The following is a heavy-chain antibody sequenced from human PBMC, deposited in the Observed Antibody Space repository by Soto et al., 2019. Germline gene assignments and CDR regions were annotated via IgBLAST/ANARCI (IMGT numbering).Heavy chain of an antibody. D-gene: IGHD6-6*01. V-gene: IGHV1-69*13. CDR1: GRTFSSYA. CDR2: IIPIFGTA. CDR3: ARTHFEYSSHFRGYYGMDV. Sequence: ASVEVTCPASGRTFSSYAIICVRQDPGPGLEWMGGIIPIFGTANYAQKFQGRVTITADESTSIAYMELSSLRSEDTAVYYCARTHFEYSSHFRGYYGMDVWGQGTTVTVS. J-gene: IGHJ6*02.